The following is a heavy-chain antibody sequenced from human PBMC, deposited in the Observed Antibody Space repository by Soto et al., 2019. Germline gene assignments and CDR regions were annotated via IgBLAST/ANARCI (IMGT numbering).Heavy chain of an antibody. J-gene: IGHJ4*02. D-gene: IGHD4-17*01. CDR2: IYYSGRT. Sequence: QVQLQESGPGLVKPSETLSLTCTVSGGSISSYYWSWIRQPPGKGLEWIGYIYYSGRTNYNPSLKSRVTISVDTSKDQFSLKLSSVSAADTAVYYCARHVHPTLTTPFDYWGQGTLVTVSS. CDR3: ARHVHPTLTTPFDY. CDR1: GGSISSYY. V-gene: IGHV4-59*08.